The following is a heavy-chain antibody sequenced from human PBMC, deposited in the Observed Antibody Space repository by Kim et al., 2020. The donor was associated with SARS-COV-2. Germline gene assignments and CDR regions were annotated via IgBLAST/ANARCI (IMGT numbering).Heavy chain of an antibody. CDR3: ARSIGFDSRWLRY. J-gene: IGHJ4*02. V-gene: IGHV4-34*01. CDR2: INHSGST. Sequence: SETLSLTCEVSGATLPGYYWSWIRQSPGKGLEWIGDINHSGSTIFSPSLMSRLSMSIDPSINQFSLSLRSVTAADSAVYYCARSIGFDSRWLRYWGKGIL. D-gene: IGHD5-12*01. CDR1: GATLPGYY.